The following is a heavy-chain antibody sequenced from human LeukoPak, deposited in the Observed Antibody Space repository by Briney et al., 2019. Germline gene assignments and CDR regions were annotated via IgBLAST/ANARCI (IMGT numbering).Heavy chain of an antibody. CDR2: IHYSGGT. V-gene: IGHV4-59*08. D-gene: IGHD2-15*01. CDR1: GASINSYW. CDR3: ATHVLFDQDNHSYWFDP. J-gene: IGHJ5*02. Sequence: PSETLSLTCSVSGASINSYWWSWIRQPPGRGLEWIAYIHYSGGTNYNPSLKSRVTISLDTSKNQVSLMLTSVTAADTAVYFCATHVLFDQDNHSYWFDPWGQGTLVTVSS.